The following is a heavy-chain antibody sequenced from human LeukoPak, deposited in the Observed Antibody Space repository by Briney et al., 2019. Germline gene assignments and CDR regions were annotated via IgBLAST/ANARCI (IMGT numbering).Heavy chain of an antibody. CDR2: ISENGRNT. J-gene: IGHJ4*02. CDR3: VRDYNFYFDY. D-gene: IGHD3-10*01. CDR1: GFTFRNYW. Sequence: GGSLRLSCVASGFTFRNYWMHWVRQAPGEGLVWVSRISENGRNTYYADSVKGRFTISRDNAKNTLYLQMNGLVAEDTAVYYCVRDYNFYFDYWGQGTLVTVSS. V-gene: IGHV3-74*01.